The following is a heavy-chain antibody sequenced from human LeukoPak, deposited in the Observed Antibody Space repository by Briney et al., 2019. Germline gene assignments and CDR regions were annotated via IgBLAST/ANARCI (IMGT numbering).Heavy chain of an antibody. J-gene: IGHJ5*02. D-gene: IGHD6-25*01. CDR1: GYTFTGYY. CDR3: AREGAAAEDVNWFDP. CDR2: MNPNSGGT. V-gene: IGHV1-2*02. Sequence: GASVKVSCKASGYTFTGYYMHWVRQAPGQGLEWMGWMNPNSGGTHYAQKFQDRVTMTRDTSISTAYMELNSLRSDDTAVYYCAREGAAAEDVNWFDPWGQGTLVTVSS.